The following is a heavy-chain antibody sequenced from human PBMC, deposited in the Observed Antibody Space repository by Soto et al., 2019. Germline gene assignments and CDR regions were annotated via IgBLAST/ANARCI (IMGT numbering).Heavy chain of an antibody. CDR1: GFTFSSYG. D-gene: IGHD6-19*01. V-gene: IGHV3-30*02. CDR2: IWYDGRNK. Sequence: GGSLRLSCAASGFTFSSYGMHWVRQAPGKGLEWVAVIWYDGRNKYYADSVKGRFTISRDNSKNTLYLQMSSLRAEDTAVYYCVKDGSSGWPYYYGLDVWGQGTTVTVSS. J-gene: IGHJ6*02. CDR3: VKDGSSGWPYYYGLDV.